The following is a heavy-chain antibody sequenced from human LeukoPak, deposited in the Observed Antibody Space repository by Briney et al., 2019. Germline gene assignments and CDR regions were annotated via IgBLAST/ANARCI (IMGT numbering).Heavy chain of an antibody. V-gene: IGHV1-18*01. J-gene: IGHJ3*02. D-gene: IGHD3-22*01. CDR2: ISAYNGNT. Sequence: ASVKVSCKASGYTFTSYGISWVRQAPGRGLEWMGWISAYNGNTNYAQKLQGRVTMTTDTSTSTAYMELRSLRSDDTAVYYCARARYYYDSSGLNGAFDIWGQGTMVTVSS. CDR1: GYTFTSYG. CDR3: ARARYYYDSSGLNGAFDI.